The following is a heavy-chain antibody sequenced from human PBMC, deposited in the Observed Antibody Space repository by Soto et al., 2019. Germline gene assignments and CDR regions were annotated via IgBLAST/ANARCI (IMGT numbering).Heavy chain of an antibody. V-gene: IGHV3-30*18. Sequence: QVQLVESGGGVVQPGRSLRLSCAASGFTFSSYGMHWVRQAPGKGLEWVAVISYDGSNKYYADSVKGRFTISRDNSKNTLYLQMNSLRAEDTAVYYWAKDPSTSCYGWFDPWGQGTLVTVSS. CDR3: AKDPSTSCYGWFDP. CDR2: ISYDGSNK. J-gene: IGHJ5*02. D-gene: IGHD2-2*01. CDR1: GFTFSSYG.